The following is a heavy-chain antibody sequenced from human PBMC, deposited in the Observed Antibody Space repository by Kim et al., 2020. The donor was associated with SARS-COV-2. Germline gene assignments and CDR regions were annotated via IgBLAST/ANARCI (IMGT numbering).Heavy chain of an antibody. V-gene: IGHV3-30*18. Sequence: GGSLRLSCAASGFTFSSYGMHWVRQAPGKGLEWVAVISYDGSNKYYADSVKGRFTISRDNSKNTLYLQMNSLRAEDTAVYYCAKSAGDDTAMVHYYYYYGMDVWGQGTTVTVSS. CDR2: ISYDGSNK. J-gene: IGHJ6*02. CDR1: GFTFSSYG. D-gene: IGHD5-18*01. CDR3: AKSAGDDTAMVHYYYYYGMDV.